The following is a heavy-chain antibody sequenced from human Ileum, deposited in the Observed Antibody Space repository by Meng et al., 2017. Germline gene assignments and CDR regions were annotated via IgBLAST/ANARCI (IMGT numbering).Heavy chain of an antibody. Sequence: GESLKISCAAPGFTFSSFEMDWVRQAPGKGLEWLSYIGTSGTDKYYADSVKGRFTISRDNARNSLYLQMNSLRAEDTAIYYCAKGGRDPYYYAMDVWGQGATVTVSS. D-gene: IGHD1-26*01. V-gene: IGHV3-48*03. CDR1: GFTFSSFE. J-gene: IGHJ6*02. CDR2: IGTSGTDK. CDR3: AKGGRDPYYYAMDV.